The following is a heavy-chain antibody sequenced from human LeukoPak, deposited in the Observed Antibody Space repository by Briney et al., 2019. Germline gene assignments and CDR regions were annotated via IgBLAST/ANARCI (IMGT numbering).Heavy chain of an antibody. D-gene: IGHD3-3*01. V-gene: IGHV4-59*01. CDR3: ARTVVDWLSPRRNSDY. J-gene: IGHJ4*02. Sequence: PSEALSLTCTVSGGSISSYYWSWIRQPPGKGLEWIGYIYYSGSTNYNPSLKSRVTISVDTSKNQFSLKLISVTAADTAVYYCARTVVDWLSPRRNSDYCGQGTLVTVSS. CDR1: GGSISSYY. CDR2: IYYSGST.